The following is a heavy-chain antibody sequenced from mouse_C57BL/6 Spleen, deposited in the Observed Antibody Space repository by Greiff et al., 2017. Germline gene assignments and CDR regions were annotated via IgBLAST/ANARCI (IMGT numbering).Heavy chain of an antibody. CDR1: GFNINDYY. CDR2: IDPEDGDT. D-gene: IGHD3-2*02. CDR3: ARSRQLSHGMDY. J-gene: IGHJ4*01. V-gene: IGHV14-2*01. Sequence: EVQLQQSGAELVKPGASVKLSCTASGFNINDYYMHWVKQWTEQGLEWIGRIDPEDGDTTYAPQFQGTATISSDPSSTTANLQLSSLTAEDTAVYYCARSRQLSHGMDYWGQGTSVTVSS.